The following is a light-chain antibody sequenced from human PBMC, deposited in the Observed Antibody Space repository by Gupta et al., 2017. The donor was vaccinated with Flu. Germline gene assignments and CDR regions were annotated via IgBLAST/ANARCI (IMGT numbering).Light chain of an antibody. J-gene: IGLJ2*01. CDR2: EDN. V-gene: IGLV6-57*03. Sequence: NVMLPQPHSVSESPGKTVTISCTRSRGSIDTNYVQWYQQRPDSAPTTVIYEDNLRPSVVTGRFSGSIDTSSNSASLTISGLKTEDEADYFCQSYDSFNRYVVFGGGTKLTVL. CDR1: RGSIDTNY. CDR3: QSYDSFNRYVV.